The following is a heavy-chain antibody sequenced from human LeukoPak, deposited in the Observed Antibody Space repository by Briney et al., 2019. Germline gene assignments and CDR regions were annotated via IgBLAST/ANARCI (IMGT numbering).Heavy chain of an antibody. J-gene: IGHJ6*03. V-gene: IGHV1-69*05. CDR1: GGTFSSYA. CDR3: ARSDRGMATIYYHYYMDV. CDR2: IIPIFGTA. D-gene: IGHD5-24*01. Sequence: SVKVSCKASGGTFSSYAISWVRQAPGQGLEWMGGIIPIFGTANYAQKFQGRVTITTDESTSTAYMELSSLRSEDTAVYYCARSDRGMATIYYHYYMDVWGKGTTVTVSS.